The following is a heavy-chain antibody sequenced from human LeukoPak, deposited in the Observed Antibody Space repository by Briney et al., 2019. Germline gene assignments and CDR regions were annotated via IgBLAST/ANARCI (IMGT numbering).Heavy chain of an antibody. CDR2: ISAYNGNT. J-gene: IGHJ3*02. CDR3: ARSTADGSGSPHDAFDI. CDR1: GYTFTSYG. V-gene: IGHV1-18*01. D-gene: IGHD3-10*01. Sequence: ASVKVSCKASGYTFTSYGISWVRQAPGQGLEWMGWISAYNGNTNYAQKLQGRVTMTTDTSTSTAYMELRSLRSDDTAVYYCARSTADGSGSPHDAFDIWGQGTMVTVSS.